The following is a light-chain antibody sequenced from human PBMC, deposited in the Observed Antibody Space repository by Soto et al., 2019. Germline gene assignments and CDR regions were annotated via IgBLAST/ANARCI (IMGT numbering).Light chain of an antibody. CDR3: QEYNYWHPIN. CDR1: QNIGNK. Sequence: VLTQSPGTLSVSPGERATLSCRASQNIGNKVGWYQQKPGQAPRLLIYGASTRATGIPVRFSGSGSGTEFNLTITNLQSEDSAVYYCQEYNYWHPINLGGGTKEDIK. CDR2: GAS. V-gene: IGKV3-15*01. J-gene: IGKJ4*01.